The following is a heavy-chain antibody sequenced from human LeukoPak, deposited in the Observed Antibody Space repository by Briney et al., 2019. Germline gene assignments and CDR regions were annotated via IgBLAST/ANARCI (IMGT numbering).Heavy chain of an antibody. J-gene: IGHJ4*02. CDR1: GGSMSSYY. V-gene: IGHV4-59*08. CDR3: ASRYCSGGSCFFDY. CDR2: IYYSGSI. Sequence: SETLSLTCTVSGGSMSSYYWSWIRQPPGKGLEWIGSIYYSGSINYNPSLKSRVTMSVDTSKNQFSLKLSSVTAADTAIYHCASRYCSGGSCFFDYWGQGTLVTVSS. D-gene: IGHD2-15*01.